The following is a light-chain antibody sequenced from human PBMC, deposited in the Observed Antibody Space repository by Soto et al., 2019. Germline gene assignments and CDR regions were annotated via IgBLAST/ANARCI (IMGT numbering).Light chain of an antibody. CDR1: SSDVVRYNY. CDR3: VSPAGSTSWA. V-gene: IGLV2-8*01. Sequence: TQPPSASGSPGQSFTISCSGTSSDVVRYNYVSWYQQYPGKAPRIIIYEVMKRPSGVSNRFSGSKSGNTASLTVSGLQAEDEAHYYCVSPAGSTSWAFGGGTQLTVL. CDR2: EVM. J-gene: IGLJ3*02.